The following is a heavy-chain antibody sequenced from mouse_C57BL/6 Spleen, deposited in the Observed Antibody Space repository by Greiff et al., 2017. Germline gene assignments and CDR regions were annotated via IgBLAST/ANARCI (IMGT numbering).Heavy chain of an antibody. CDR2: LYPGDGDT. D-gene: IGHD2-4*01. Sequence: QVQLKQSGPELVKPGASVKISCKASGYAFSSSWMNWVKQRPGKGLEWIGRLYPGDGDTNYNGKFKGKATLTADKSSSTAYMQLSSLTSEDSAVYFCARGGVYYDYDDFSYAMDYWGQGTSVTVSS. V-gene: IGHV1-82*01. CDR3: ARGGVYYDYDDFSYAMDY. J-gene: IGHJ4*01. CDR1: GYAFSSSW.